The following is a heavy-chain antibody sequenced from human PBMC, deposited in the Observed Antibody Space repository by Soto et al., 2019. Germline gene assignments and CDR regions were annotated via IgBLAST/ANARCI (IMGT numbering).Heavy chain of an antibody. CDR1: GYTFTGYY. J-gene: IGHJ4*02. CDR2: INPNSGGT. CDR3: ARDLVGYSYGPTFDY. V-gene: IGHV1-2*02. D-gene: IGHD5-18*01. Sequence: ASVKVSCKASGYTFTGYYMHWVRQAPGQGLEWMGWINPNSGGTNYAQKFQGRVTMTRDTSISTAYMELSRLRSDDTAVHYCARDLVGYSYGPTFDYWGQGTLVTVSS.